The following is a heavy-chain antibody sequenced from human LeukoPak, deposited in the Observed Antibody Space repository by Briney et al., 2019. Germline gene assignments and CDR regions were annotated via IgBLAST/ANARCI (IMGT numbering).Heavy chain of an antibody. D-gene: IGHD5-24*01. CDR2: IYYSGST. CDR1: GGSISSYY. J-gene: IGHJ6*03. CDR3: ARRGMATINNYYYYYMDV. Sequence: SETLSLTCTVSGGSISSYYWSWIRQPPGKGLEWIGYIYYSGSTYYNPSLKSRVTISVDTSKNQFSLKLSSVTAADTAVYYCARRGMATINNYYYYYMDVWGKGTTVTVSS. V-gene: IGHV4-59*06.